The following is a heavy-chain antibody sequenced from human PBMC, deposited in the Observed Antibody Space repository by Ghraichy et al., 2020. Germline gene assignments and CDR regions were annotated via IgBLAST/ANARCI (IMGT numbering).Heavy chain of an antibody. Sequence: GESLNISCETSGYIFTYYYVAWVRQVPGKGLEWLGIIWTDDSNAKYGTSFRGRVSISADKSIGAVYLQWTGLEASDTATYYCARMGSGGIWADYYFSYLDVWGKGTTVSV. V-gene: IGHV5-51*01. J-gene: IGHJ6*03. D-gene: IGHD2-8*02. CDR1: GYIFTYYY. CDR3: ARMGSGGIWADYYFSYLDV. CDR2: IWTDDSNA.